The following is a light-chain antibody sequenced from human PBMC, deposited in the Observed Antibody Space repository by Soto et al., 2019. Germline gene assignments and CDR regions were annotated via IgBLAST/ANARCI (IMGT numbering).Light chain of an antibody. V-gene: IGLV2-14*01. CDR1: SSDVGGYNY. J-gene: IGLJ1*01. CDR3: SSYTSSSTLVV. Sequence: QSALTQPASVSGSPGQSITISCTGTSSDVGGYNYVSWCQQHPGKAPTLMIYDVSNRPSGVSNRFSGSKSGNTASLTISGLQAEDEADYYCSSYTSSSTLVVFGTGTKLTVL. CDR2: DVS.